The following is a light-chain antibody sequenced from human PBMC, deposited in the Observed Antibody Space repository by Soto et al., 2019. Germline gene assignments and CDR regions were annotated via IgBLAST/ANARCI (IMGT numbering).Light chain of an antibody. Sequence: DIQMTQSPSSLSASLGDRFTITCRASQGIGVYLAWFQQKPGNAPKLLIYAASTLQSGVPSRFSGSGSGTDFTLTVSSLQPEDVATYYCQKYNSAPLTFGGGTRVEIK. J-gene: IGKJ4*01. CDR1: QGIGVY. CDR2: AAS. V-gene: IGKV1-27*01. CDR3: QKYNSAPLT.